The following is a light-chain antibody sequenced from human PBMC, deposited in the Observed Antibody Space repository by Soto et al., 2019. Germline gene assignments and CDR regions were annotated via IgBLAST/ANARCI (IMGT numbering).Light chain of an antibody. CDR2: WAS. CDR3: QQYYTPVLT. J-gene: IGKJ4*01. Sequence: DIVMTQSPDSLAVSLGERATINCKSSQSVLYSSNNKNYLAWYQHKPGQPPKLLIYWASTRESGVPDRFSGTGSGTDFTLTISSLQAEDVAVYYCQQYYTPVLTFGGGTKVEIK. V-gene: IGKV4-1*01. CDR1: QSVLYSSNNKNY.